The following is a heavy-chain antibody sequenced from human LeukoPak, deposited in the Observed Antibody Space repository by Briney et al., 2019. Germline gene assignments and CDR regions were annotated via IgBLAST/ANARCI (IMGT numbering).Heavy chain of an antibody. Sequence: SGTLSLTCAVSGGSISSSNWWSWVRPPPGKGLEWIGEIYHSGSTNYNPSLKSRVTISVDTSKNQFSLKLSSVTAADTAVYYCARLTRTSLFDYRGQGTLVTVSS. CDR3: ARLTRTSLFDY. CDR1: GGSISSSNW. V-gene: IGHV4-4*02. CDR2: IYHSGST. D-gene: IGHD1-7*01. J-gene: IGHJ4*02.